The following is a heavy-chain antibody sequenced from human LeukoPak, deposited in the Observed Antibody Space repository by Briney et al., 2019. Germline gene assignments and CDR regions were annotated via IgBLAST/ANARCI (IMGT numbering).Heavy chain of an antibody. D-gene: IGHD1-26*01. CDR3: ARQGSGNYLSPVNY. CDR2: INHSGST. V-gene: IGHV4-34*01. CDR1: GGSFTGYY. Sequence: PSETLSLTCAIYGGSFTGYYWMWIRQPPGRGLEWIGEINHSGSTNYNPSLKSRVTISVDTSKNQFSLNLNSVTAADTAVYYCARQGSGNYLSPVNYWGQGTLVTVSS. J-gene: IGHJ4*02.